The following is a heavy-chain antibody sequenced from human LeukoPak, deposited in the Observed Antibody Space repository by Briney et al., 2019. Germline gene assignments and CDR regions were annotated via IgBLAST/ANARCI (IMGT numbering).Heavy chain of an antibody. D-gene: IGHD4-23*01. CDR1: GGSISSSSYY. J-gene: IGHJ4*02. CDR3: ARQNDDGGNSYDY. V-gene: IGHV4-39*01. CDR2: IYYSGST. Sequence: SETLSLTCTVSGGSISSSSYYWGWIRQPPGKWLEWIGSIYYSGSTYYNPSLKSRVTISVDTSKYQFSLKLSSVTAADTAVYYCARQNDDGGNSYDYWGQGTLVTVSS.